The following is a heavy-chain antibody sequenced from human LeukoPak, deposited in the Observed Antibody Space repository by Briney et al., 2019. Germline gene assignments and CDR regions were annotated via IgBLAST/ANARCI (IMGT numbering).Heavy chain of an antibody. Sequence: GGSLRLPCAASGFTFSNYAMSWVRQAPGKGLEWVSAISGSGVNTYYADSVKGRFTISRDNSKNTLYLQMNSLRVEDTAVYYCAKDQSIEKWLSFHYWGQGTLVTVSS. CDR1: GFTFSNYA. V-gene: IGHV3-23*01. CDR2: ISGSGVNT. CDR3: AKDQSIEKWLSFHY. J-gene: IGHJ4*02. D-gene: IGHD3-22*01.